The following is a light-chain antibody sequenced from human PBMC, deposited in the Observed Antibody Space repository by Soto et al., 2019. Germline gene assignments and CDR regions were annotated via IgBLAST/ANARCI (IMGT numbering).Light chain of an antibody. CDR3: CSYIGSSTYV. V-gene: IGLV2-23*01. Sequence: ALTQPASVSGSPGQSITISCSGTSSDVGTYNLVSWYQQYPGKAPKVLIYEGSKRPSGVSYRFSGSKSGNTASLTISGLQAEDEAEYYCCSYIGSSTYVFGTGTKLTVL. CDR2: EGS. J-gene: IGLJ1*01. CDR1: SSDVGTYNL.